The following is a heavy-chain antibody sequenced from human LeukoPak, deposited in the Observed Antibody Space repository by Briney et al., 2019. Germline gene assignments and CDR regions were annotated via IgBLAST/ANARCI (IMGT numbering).Heavy chain of an antibody. Sequence: GGSLRLSCAASGFTFNSYNMNWVRQAPGKGLEWVSYISSSTSTVYYADSVKGRFTISRDNGKNSLHLQMNSLRDEDTAVYYCARGVYINRCDYWGRGTLVTVSS. D-gene: IGHD5-12*01. CDR1: GFTFNSYN. V-gene: IGHV3-48*02. CDR3: ARGVYINRCDY. CDR2: ISSSTSTV. J-gene: IGHJ4*02.